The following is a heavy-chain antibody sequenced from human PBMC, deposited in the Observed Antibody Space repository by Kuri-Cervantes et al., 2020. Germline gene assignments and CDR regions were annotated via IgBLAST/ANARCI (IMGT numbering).Heavy chain of an antibody. CDR3: ARDGAAEWQNWFDP. J-gene: IGHJ5*02. Sequence: GSLRLSCAVSGGSISSSNWWSWVRQPPGKGLEWIGEIYHSGSTNYNPSLKSRVTISVDKSKNQFSLKLSSVTAADTAVYYCARDGAAEWQNWFDPWGQGTLVTVSS. CDR2: IYHSGST. D-gene: IGHD3-3*01. CDR1: GGSISSSNW. V-gene: IGHV4-4*02.